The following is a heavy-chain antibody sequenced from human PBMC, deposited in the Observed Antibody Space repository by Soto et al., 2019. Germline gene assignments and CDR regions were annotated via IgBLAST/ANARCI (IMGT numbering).Heavy chain of an antibody. Sequence: SETLSLTCTVSGGSISSSSYYWGWIRQPPGKGLEWIGSIYYSGSTYYNPSLKSRVTISVDTSKNQFSLKLSSVTAADTAVYYCASGSGCYSVYYYGMDVWGQGTTVTVSS. CDR3: ASGSGCYSVYYYGMDV. CDR1: GGSISSSSYY. J-gene: IGHJ6*02. D-gene: IGHD3-10*01. V-gene: IGHV4-39*01. CDR2: IYYSGST.